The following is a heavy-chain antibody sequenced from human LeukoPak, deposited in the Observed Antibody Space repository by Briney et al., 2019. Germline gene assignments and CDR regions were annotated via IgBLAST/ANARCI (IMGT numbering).Heavy chain of an antibody. D-gene: IGHD3-16*01. CDR2: ISYDGSNK. CDR3: ARDYVAFDY. J-gene: IGHJ4*02. Sequence: GGSLRLSCVASGFTFSSYAMHWVRQAPGKGLEWVAVISYDGSNKYYADSVKGRFTISRDNSKNTLYLQMNSLRAEDTAVYYCARDYVAFDYWGQGTLVTVSS. V-gene: IGHV3-30-3*01. CDR1: GFTFSSYA.